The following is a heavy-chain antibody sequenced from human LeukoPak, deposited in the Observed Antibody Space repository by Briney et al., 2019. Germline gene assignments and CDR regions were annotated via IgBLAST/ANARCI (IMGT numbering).Heavy chain of an antibody. CDR2: ISSSGSTI. CDR1: GFTFSSYE. J-gene: IGHJ4*02. CDR3: ARDLRTSVRAFDY. Sequence: PGGSLRLSCAASGFTFSSYEMNWVRQAPGKGLEWVSNISSSGSTIFYADSVKGRFTIPRDNAKNSLYLQMNSLRAEDTALYYCARDLRTSVRAFDYWGQGTLVTVSS. D-gene: IGHD1-1*01. V-gene: IGHV3-48*03.